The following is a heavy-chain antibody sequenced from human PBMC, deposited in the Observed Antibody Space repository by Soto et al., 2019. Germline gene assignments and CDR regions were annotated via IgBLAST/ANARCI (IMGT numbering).Heavy chain of an antibody. V-gene: IGHV4-59*01. J-gene: IGHJ4*02. CDR2: IHYSGTT. Sequence: SETLSLTCTVSGTSISSYYWSWIRQPPGKGLEWIANIHYSGTTNYNPSLASRVTLSVDTSKNQFSLKMTSVTATDRAMYFCARYNSYATDYWGRGTLVTVSS. CDR3: ARYNSYATDY. D-gene: IGHD2-2*01. CDR1: GTSISSYY.